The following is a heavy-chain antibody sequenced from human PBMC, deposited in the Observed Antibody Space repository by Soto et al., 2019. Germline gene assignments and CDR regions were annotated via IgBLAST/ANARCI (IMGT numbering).Heavy chain of an antibody. Sequence: QVQLVESGGGVVQPGRSLRLSCAASGFTFSNYGMHWVRQAPGKGLEWVIVISYDGNVAYYADSVKGGFTISRDNSKNKLFLQMKSLSTEDTAMYYCAKEGPITNWYFYYWGQGTLVTVSS. V-gene: IGHV3-30*18. D-gene: IGHD1-1*01. CDR2: ISYDGNVA. J-gene: IGHJ4*02. CDR3: AKEGPITNWYFYY. CDR1: GFTFSNYG.